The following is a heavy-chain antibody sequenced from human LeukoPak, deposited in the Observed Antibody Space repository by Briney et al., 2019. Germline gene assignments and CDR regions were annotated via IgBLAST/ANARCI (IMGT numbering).Heavy chain of an antibody. D-gene: IGHD7-27*01. J-gene: IGHJ5*02. Sequence: GGSLRLSCAASGFTFSSYAMSWVRQAPGKGLEWVSAISGSGGSTYYADSVKGRFTISRDNSKNTLYLQMNSLRAEDTAVYYCARDALRNRHWGAWFDPWGQGTLVTVSS. CDR3: ARDALRNRHWGAWFDP. CDR1: GFTFSSYA. CDR2: ISGSGGST. V-gene: IGHV3-23*01.